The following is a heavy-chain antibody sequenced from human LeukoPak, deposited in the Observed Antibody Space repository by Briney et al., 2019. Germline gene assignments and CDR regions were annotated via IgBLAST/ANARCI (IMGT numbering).Heavy chain of an antibody. CDR3: AKAFLSGWFNFDY. CDR1: GFTFSSYG. V-gene: IGHV3-30*02. D-gene: IGHD6-19*01. CDR2: IRYDGSNK. J-gene: IGHJ4*02. Sequence: GGSLRLSCAASGFTFSSYGMHWVRQAPGKGLEWVAFIRYDGSNKHYADSVKGRFTISRDNSKNTLYLQMNSLRAEDTAVYYCAKAFLSGWFNFDYWGQGTLVTVSS.